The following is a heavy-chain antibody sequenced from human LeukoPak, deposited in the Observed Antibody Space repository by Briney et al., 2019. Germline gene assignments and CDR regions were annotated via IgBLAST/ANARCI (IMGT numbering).Heavy chain of an antibody. CDR2: IYHSGST. J-gene: IGHJ6*03. CDR3: ARVDYNKDYYYYYMDV. CDR1: GGSFSGYY. V-gene: IGHV4-38-2*01. Sequence: SETLSLTCAVYGGSFSGYYWGWIRQPPGKGLEWIGSIYHSGSTYYNPSLKSRVTISVDTSKNQFSLKLSSATAADTAVYYCARVDYNKDYYYYYMDVWGKGTTVTVSS. D-gene: IGHD4-11*01.